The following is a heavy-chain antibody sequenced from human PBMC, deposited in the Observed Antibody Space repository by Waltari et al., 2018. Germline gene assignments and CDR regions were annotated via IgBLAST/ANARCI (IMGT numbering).Heavy chain of an antibody. CDR1: GGTFSSYA. Sequence: QVQLVQSGAEVKKPGSSVKVSCKASGGTFSSYAISWVRQAPGQGLEWMGGIIPIFGTANHAHKFQGSVTITADESTSTAYMELSSLRSEDTAVYYCARATERAAAGTVYYYYYYGMAVWGQGTTVTVSS. V-gene: IGHV1-69*13. CDR3: ARATERAAAGTVYYYYYYGMAV. J-gene: IGHJ6*02. D-gene: IGHD6-13*01. CDR2: IIPIFGTA.